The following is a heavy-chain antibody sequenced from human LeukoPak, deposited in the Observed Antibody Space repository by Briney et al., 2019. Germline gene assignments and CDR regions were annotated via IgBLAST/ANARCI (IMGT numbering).Heavy chain of an antibody. V-gene: IGHV4-39*07. CDR2: IYYSGST. J-gene: IGHJ4*02. Sequence: PSETLSLTCTVSGGSIISSSYYWGWIRQPPGKGLEWIGSIYYSGSTYYNPSLKSRVTISVDTSKNQFSLKLSSVTAADTAVYYCARILGAHVNKIDYWDQGTLVTVSS. D-gene: IGHD3-3*01. CDR3: ARILGAHVNKIDY. CDR1: GGSIISSSYY.